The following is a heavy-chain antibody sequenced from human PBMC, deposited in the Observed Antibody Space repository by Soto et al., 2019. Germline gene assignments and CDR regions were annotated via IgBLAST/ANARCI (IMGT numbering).Heavy chain of an antibody. D-gene: IGHD3-22*01. J-gene: IGHJ4*02. Sequence: GGSLRLSCAASGFTFSSYAMSWVRQAPGKGLEWVSAISGSGGSTYYADSVKGRFTISRDNSKNTLYLQMNSLRAEDTAVYYCAKDNYDSSGYYPDYWGQGTLVTVSS. CDR2: ISGSGGST. V-gene: IGHV3-23*01. CDR1: GFTFSSYA. CDR3: AKDNYDSSGYYPDY.